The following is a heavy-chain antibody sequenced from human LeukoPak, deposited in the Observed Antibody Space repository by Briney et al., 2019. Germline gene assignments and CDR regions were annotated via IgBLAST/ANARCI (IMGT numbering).Heavy chain of an antibody. V-gene: IGHV4-61*02. J-gene: IGHJ3*02. Sequence: SQTLSLTCTVSGGSISTGTYYWSWIRQPAGKGLEWIGRIYTSGSTNYNPSLKSRVTILVDTSKNQFSLKLNSVTAADTAVYYCARGDYYGSGSYYNSAFDIWGQGTMVTVSS. D-gene: IGHD3-10*01. CDR3: ARGDYYGSGSYYNSAFDI. CDR2: IYTSGST. CDR1: GGSISTGTYY.